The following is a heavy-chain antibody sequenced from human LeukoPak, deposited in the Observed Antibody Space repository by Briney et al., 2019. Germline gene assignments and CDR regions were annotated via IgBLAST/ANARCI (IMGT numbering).Heavy chain of an antibody. V-gene: IGHV3-53*01. Sequence: GGSLTLSCKVSGFTVSSNSMSWVRQAPGKGLDWVSFIYTTGSTHKSDSVKGRFTISRDSSKNTLYLQMNSLRTEDTAVYYCARRAGDYSHPYDYWGQGTLVTVSS. CDR1: GFTVSSNS. CDR3: ARRAGDYSHPYDY. CDR2: IYTTGST. D-gene: IGHD3-22*01. J-gene: IGHJ4*02.